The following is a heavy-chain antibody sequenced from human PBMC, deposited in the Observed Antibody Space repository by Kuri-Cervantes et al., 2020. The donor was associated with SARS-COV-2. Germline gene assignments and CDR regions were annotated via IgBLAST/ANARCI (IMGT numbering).Heavy chain of an antibody. D-gene: IGHD1-14*01. V-gene: IGHV3-30-3*01. CDR3: ARGLRKYYFDY. Sequence: LSLTCAVSGFTFNNYDMYWVRQAPGKGLEWVAVISYDGSKKYYADSVKGRFTISRDNSKSTLYLPMYNLRAEDTAVYYCARGLRKYYFDYWGQGTLVTVSS. CDR1: GFTFNNYD. CDR2: ISYDGSKK. J-gene: IGHJ4*02.